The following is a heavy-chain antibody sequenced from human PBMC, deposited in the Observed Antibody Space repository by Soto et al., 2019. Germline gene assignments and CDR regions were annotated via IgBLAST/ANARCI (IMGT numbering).Heavy chain of an antibody. Sequence: EVRLEEAGGGFVQPGGSMRVSCSGSEFIFSSFWMHWVRQGPGKGLEWVSRINGDGASLAYADSVKGRFSISRDNVKNTLHLQMNSLGADDTAVYVCAREVSLGLDVWGRGTTVTVSS. V-gene: IGHV3-74*03. CDR3: AREVSLGLDV. J-gene: IGHJ6*02. CDR1: EFIFSSFW. CDR2: INGDGASL.